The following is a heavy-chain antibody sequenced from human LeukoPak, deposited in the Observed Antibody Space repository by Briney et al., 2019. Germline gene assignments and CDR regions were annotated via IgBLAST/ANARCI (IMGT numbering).Heavy chain of an antibody. D-gene: IGHD3-10*02. CDR1: GFTFIIYA. Sequence: GGSLRLSCSASGFTFIIYAMTWVPAAPGKRLERGAPISGRGSSTYYAASVKGRFTISRDTSKNTRYLQMKRLTTEDTAVYSCAKFRIPDPTDLDMFASWGQGTLVTVPS. J-gene: IGHJ4*02. CDR3: AKFRIPDPTDLDMFAS. CDR2: ISGRGSST. V-gene: IGHV3-23*01.